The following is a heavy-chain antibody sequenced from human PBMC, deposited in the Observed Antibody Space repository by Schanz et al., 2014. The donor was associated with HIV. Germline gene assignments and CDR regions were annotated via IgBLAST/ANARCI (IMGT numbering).Heavy chain of an antibody. CDR3: AKDGAPSGSYSYGMDV. D-gene: IGHD3-10*01. V-gene: IGHV3-30-3*01. CDR1: GFTFSSYA. Sequence: VQLLESGGGLVRPGGSLRLSCAASGFTFSSYAMHWVRQAPGKGLEWVAVISYDGSNKNYADSVKGRFTISRDNSKNTLYLQMNSLRAEDTAVYHCAKDGAPSGSYSYGMDVWGQGTTVTVSS. CDR2: ISYDGSNK. J-gene: IGHJ6*02.